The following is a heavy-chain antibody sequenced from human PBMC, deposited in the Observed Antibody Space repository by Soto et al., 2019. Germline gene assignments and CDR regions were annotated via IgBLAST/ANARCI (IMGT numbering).Heavy chain of an antibody. CDR3: AREGLAAAVDH. V-gene: IGHV1-46*01. D-gene: IGHD6-13*01. CDR1: GYTFTSYY. J-gene: IGHJ4*02. Sequence: QVQLVQSGAEVKKPGASVKVSCKASGYTFTSYYMHWVRQAPGQGLEWMGIINPSGGSTSYAQKFQCRDTMTRDTSTSTVYVELSSLRSEDTAVYYCAREGLAAAVDHWGQGTLVTVSS. CDR2: INPSGGST.